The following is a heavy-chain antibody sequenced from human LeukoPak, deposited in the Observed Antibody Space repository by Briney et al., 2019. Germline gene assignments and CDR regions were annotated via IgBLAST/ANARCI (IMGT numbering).Heavy chain of an antibody. CDR3: ATAMVRGVSAPDY. J-gene: IGHJ4*02. Sequence: ASVKVSCKASGYTFIGYYMHWVRQAPGQGLEWTGWINPNSGGTNYAQKFQGRVTMTRDTSISTAYMELSRLRSDDTAVYYCATAMVRGVSAPDYWGQGTLVTVSS. CDR1: GYTFIGYY. D-gene: IGHD3-10*01. V-gene: IGHV1-2*02. CDR2: INPNSGGT.